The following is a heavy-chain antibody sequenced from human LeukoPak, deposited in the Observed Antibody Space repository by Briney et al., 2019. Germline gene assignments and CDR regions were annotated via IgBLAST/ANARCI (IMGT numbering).Heavy chain of an antibody. CDR2: IYLYGTT. CDR1: IGSISSSKW. CDR3: AREAPGIAVAGPEVFDY. D-gene: IGHD6-19*01. Sequence: PSETLSLTCSVSIGSISSSKWWSWVRQSPVKGLEWIGEIYLYGTTNYNPSLKSRVTISVDTSKNQFSLKLSSVTAADTAVYYCAREAPGIAVAGPEVFDYWGQGTLVTVSS. V-gene: IGHV4-4*02. J-gene: IGHJ4*02.